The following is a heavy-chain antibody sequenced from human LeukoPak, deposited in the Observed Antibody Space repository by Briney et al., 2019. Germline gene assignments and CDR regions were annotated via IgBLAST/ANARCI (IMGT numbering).Heavy chain of an antibody. V-gene: IGHV1-58*01. J-gene: IGHJ4*02. CDR1: GFTFTSSA. D-gene: IGHD6-19*01. Sequence: ASAKVSCKASGFTFTSSAVQWVRQARGQRLEWIGWIVVGSGNTNYAQKFQERVTITRDMSTSTAYMELSSLRSEDTAVYYCAALQWRPGPYFDYWGQGTLVTVSS. CDR3: AALQWRPGPYFDY. CDR2: IVVGSGNT.